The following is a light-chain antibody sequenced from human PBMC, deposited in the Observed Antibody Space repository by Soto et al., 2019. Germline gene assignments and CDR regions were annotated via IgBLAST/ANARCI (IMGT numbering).Light chain of an antibody. Sequence: EIVLTQSPGTLSLSPGQRATLSCRASQSVSSSSLAWYQQRPGQAPRLLIYGASRRATGIPDRFSGGGSGTDFTLTISRLEPEDFAVYYCQQFSSYPLTFGGGTKVEIK. CDR2: GAS. CDR3: QQFSSYPLT. CDR1: QSVSSSS. J-gene: IGKJ4*01. V-gene: IGKV3-20*01.